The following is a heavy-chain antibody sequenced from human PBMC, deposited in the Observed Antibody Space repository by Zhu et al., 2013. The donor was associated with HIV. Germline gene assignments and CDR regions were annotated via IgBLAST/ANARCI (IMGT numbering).Heavy chain of an antibody. CDR2: IIPIFGTA. CDR1: GGTFSSYA. CDR3: ARDRTSPTQLVRGSTKYYGMDG. D-gene: IGHD6-13*01. J-gene: IGHJ6*02. V-gene: IGHV1-69*01. Sequence: QVQLVQSGAEVKKPGSSVKVSCKASGGTFSSYAISWVRQAPGQGLEWMGGIIPIFGTANYAQKFQGRVTITADESTSTAYMELSSLRSEDTAVYYCARDRTSPTQLVRGSTKYYGMDGLGPKGPTGHR.